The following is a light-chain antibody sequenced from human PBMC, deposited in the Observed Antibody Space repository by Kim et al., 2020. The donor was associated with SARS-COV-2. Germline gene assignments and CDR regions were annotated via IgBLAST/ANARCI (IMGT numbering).Light chain of an antibody. V-gene: IGLV6-57*03. CDR2: ANN. CDR3: QSYDSTNVV. Sequence: GKAVTISCSRSSGTIGSKYVQWYQQRPGSAPTTVIQANNQRPSGVPDRFSGSLDSSSNSASLTISGLRTEDEADYYCQSYDSTNVVFGGGTQLTVL. J-gene: IGLJ3*02. CDR1: SGTIGSKY.